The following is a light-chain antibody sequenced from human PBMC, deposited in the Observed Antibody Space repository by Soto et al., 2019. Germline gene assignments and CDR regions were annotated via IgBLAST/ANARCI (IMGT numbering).Light chain of an antibody. CDR2: GAS. J-gene: IGKJ1*01. V-gene: IGKV3-20*01. CDR3: LQYCSSGT. CDR1: QSISNNY. Sequence: EIVLTQSPGTLSLSPGERATLSCRASQSISNNYLAWYKQKPGQAPRLLIYGASNRATGIPDRFSGSGSGTDFTLTIIRLEPEDIAVYYCLQYCSSGTFGQGTKVDIK.